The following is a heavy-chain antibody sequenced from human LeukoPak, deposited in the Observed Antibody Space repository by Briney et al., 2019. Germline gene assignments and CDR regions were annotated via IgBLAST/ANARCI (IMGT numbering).Heavy chain of an antibody. CDR2: IYYSGGT. CDR3: ARQDYGDYAFDY. D-gene: IGHD4-17*01. V-gene: IGHV4-39*01. Sequence: SETLSLTCTVSGGSISSSSYYWGWIRQPPGKGLEWIGNIYYSGGTYYNPSLKSRVTISVDTSKNQFSLKPSSVTAADTAVYYCARQDYGDYAFDYWGQGTLVTVSS. CDR1: GGSISSSSYY. J-gene: IGHJ4*02.